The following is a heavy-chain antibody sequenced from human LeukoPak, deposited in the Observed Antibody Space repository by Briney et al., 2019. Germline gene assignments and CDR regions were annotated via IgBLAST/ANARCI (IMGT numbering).Heavy chain of an antibody. Sequence: ASVTVSCKASGYTFTDYYIHWVRQAPGQGLEWMGWFNPYSGGTNYAEKFQGRVTMTRDTSITTAYMELSSLRSDDTAMYYCATLRRSGWYIGDWGQGTLVTVSS. CDR3: ATLRRSGWYIGD. D-gene: IGHD6-19*01. J-gene: IGHJ4*02. CDR1: GYTFTDYY. V-gene: IGHV1-2*02. CDR2: FNPYSGGT.